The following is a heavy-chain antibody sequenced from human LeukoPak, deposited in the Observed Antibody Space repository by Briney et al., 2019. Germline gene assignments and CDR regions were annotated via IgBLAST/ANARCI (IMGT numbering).Heavy chain of an antibody. V-gene: IGHV3-7*01. CDR2: IKQDGSEK. D-gene: IGHD1-26*01. Sequence: GGSLRLSCAASGFTFSSYEMNWVRQAPGKGLEWVANIKQDGSEKYYVDSVKGRFTISRDNAKNSLYLQMNSLRAEDTAVYYCARDRVGATLRYYYYMDVWGKGTTVTVSS. CDR1: GFTFSSYE. CDR3: ARDRVGATLRYYYYMDV. J-gene: IGHJ6*03.